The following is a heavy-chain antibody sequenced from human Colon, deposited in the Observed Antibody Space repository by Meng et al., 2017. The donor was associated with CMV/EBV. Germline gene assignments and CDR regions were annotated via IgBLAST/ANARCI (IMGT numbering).Heavy chain of an antibody. CDR1: GYTFTSYD. D-gene: IGHD2-2*01. J-gene: IGHJ3*02. CDR2: ISVYHGDT. V-gene: IGHV1-18*01. Sequence: ASVKVSCKASGYTFTSYDINWVRQAPGQGLEGMGWISVYHGDTAYAHKFQDRVTMTTDTSTGTAYMELRRLTSDDTADYYCARNYCSSVNCNLGDGLNMWGQGTRVTVSS. CDR3: ARNYCSSVNCNLGDGLNM.